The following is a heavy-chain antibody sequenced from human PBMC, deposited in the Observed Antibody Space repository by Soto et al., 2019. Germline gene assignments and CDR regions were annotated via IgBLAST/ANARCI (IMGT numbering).Heavy chain of an antibody. V-gene: IGHV3-30*18. D-gene: IGHD2-21*01. CDR2: ILYDGSKE. J-gene: IGHJ4*02. Sequence: GGSLRLSCTDSGFSFNTYVMDWVRQAPGKGLEWVARILYDGSKEYYADPVKGRFTISRDNSKNTLYLQMDRLRVEDTAVYFCAKGLALMADHWGQGTPVTAPQ. CDR3: AKGLALMADH. CDR1: GFSFNTYV.